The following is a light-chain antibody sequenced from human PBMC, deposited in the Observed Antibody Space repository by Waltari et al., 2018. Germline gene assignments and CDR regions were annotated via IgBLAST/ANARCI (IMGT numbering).Light chain of an antibody. Sequence: QSALTQPASVSGSPGQSITISCTGTSSDIGAFNYVSWYQPHPGKAPKVLIYDVTNRPSGVSYRFSGSKSGNKASLTISGLQAEDEAYYHCASFISGSTSSVLFGGGTKLTVL. CDR3: ASFISGSTSSVL. CDR2: DVT. CDR1: SSDIGAFNY. V-gene: IGLV2-14*03. J-gene: IGLJ3*02.